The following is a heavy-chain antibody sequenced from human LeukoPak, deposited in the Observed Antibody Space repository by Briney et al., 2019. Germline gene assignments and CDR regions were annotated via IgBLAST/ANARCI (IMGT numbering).Heavy chain of an antibody. CDR3: AKEVLTGYYGMDV. Sequence: GGSLRLSCAASGFTFSSYGMHWVRQAPGKGLEWVAVISYDGSNKYYADSVKGRFTISRDNSKNRLYLQMNSLRAEDTAVYYCAKEVLTGYYGMDVWGQGTTVTVSS. D-gene: IGHD3-9*01. V-gene: IGHV3-30*18. J-gene: IGHJ6*02. CDR2: ISYDGSNK. CDR1: GFTFSSYG.